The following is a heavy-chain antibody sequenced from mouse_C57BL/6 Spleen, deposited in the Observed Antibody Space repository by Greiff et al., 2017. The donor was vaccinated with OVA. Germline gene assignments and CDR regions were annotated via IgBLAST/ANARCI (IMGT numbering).Heavy chain of an antibody. CDR3: ARWPDGSSYDWYFDV. D-gene: IGHD1-1*01. CDR1: GYTFTDYA. V-gene: IGHV1-67*01. CDR2: ISTYYGDA. Sequence: VQLVESGPELVRPGVSVKISCKGSGYTFTDYAMHWVKQSHAKSLEWIGVISTYYGDASYNQKFKDKATMPVDKSSSTAYMELARLTSEDSAVYSCARWPDGSSYDWYFDVWGTGTTVTVSS. J-gene: IGHJ1*03.